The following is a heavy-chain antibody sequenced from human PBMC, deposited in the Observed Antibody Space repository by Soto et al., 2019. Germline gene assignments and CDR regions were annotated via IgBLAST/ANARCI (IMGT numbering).Heavy chain of an antibody. CDR1: GFAFSSFA. CDR2: ISANGDDT. V-gene: IGHV3-23*01. Sequence: GGSLRLSCTASGFAFSSFAMNWVRQAPGKGLEWVSTISANGDDTYYTDSVKGRFTISKDNSKNTLFLQMSSLRAEDTAVYHCAPGGSVNISATYYFYSWARGTAVPVSS. CDR3: APGGSVNISATYYFYS. J-gene: IGHJ5*01. D-gene: IGHD3-16*01.